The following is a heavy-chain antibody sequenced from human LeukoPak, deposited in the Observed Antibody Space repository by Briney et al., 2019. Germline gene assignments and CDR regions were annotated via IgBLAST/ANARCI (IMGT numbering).Heavy chain of an antibody. J-gene: IGHJ4*02. V-gene: IGHV4-59*01. CDR2: IYYNGNT. CDR3: ARGGSSSSLNHFDY. Sequence: SETPSLTCTVSGGSISSYYWSWIRQPPGKELGWIGYIYYNGNTDYNPSLNSRVTMSVDTSKNQFSLRLSSVTAADTAVYYCARGGSSSSLNHFDYWGQGTLVTVSS. CDR1: GGSISSYY. D-gene: IGHD6-13*01.